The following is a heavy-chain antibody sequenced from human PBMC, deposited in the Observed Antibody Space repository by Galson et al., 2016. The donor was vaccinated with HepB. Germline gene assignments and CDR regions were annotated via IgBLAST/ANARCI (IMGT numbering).Heavy chain of an antibody. D-gene: IGHD2-8*01. Sequence: PALVKPTQTLTLTCSCSGFSLNTSGMRVSWIRQPPGKALEWPARIDWDDDKFYSISLKTRLTISKDTSKNQVVLTMTNMDPVDTATYYCAREGVSPDWYFDLWGRGTLVTVSS. J-gene: IGHJ2*01. CDR2: IDWDDDK. CDR1: GFSLNTSGMR. CDR3: AREGVSPDWYFDL. V-gene: IGHV2-70*04.